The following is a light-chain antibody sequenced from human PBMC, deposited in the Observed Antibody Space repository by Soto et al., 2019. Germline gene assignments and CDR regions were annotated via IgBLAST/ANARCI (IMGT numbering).Light chain of an antibody. Sequence: QSALTQPASVSGSPGQSITISCTGTSSDVGGYNYVSWYQQHPGKAPKLMIYDVSNRPSEVSNRFSGSKSGNMASLTISGLQAEDEADYYCSSYTSSSTLVFGTGTKLTVL. CDR3: SSYTSSSTLV. CDR1: SSDVGGYNY. CDR2: DVS. J-gene: IGLJ1*01. V-gene: IGLV2-14*01.